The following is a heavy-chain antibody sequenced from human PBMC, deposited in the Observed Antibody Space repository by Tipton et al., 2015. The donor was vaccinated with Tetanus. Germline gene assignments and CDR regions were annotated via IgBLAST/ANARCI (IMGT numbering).Heavy chain of an antibody. CDR1: GGSISTYY. D-gene: IGHD4-17*01. V-gene: IGHV4-59*01. Sequence: TLSLTCTVSGGSISTYYWSWIRQPPGKGLEWIGYIFYSGNTHYNPSLKTRVTISVDTSKNQFSLKLSSVTAADTAVYYCARDRGLTTGGGIGMDVWGQGTTVTVSS. CDR3: ARDRGLTTGGGIGMDV. J-gene: IGHJ6*02. CDR2: IFYSGNT.